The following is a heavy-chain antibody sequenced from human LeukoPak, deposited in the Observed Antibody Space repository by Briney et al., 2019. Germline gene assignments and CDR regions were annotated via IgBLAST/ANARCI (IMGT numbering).Heavy chain of an antibody. Sequence: GGSLRLSCAASGFTFSSYAMSWVRQAPGKGLEWVSAISGSGGSTYYADSVKGRFTISRDNSKNTLYLQMYSLRAEDTAVYYCAKTGTPWYYFDYWGQGTLVTVSS. J-gene: IGHJ4*02. D-gene: IGHD6-13*01. CDR3: AKTGTPWYYFDY. V-gene: IGHV3-23*01. CDR2: ISGSGGST. CDR1: GFTFSSYA.